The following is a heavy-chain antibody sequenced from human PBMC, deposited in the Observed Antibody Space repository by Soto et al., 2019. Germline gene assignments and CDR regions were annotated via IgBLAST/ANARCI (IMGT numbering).Heavy chain of an antibody. Sequence: ASVKVSCKASGYTFTSYGISWVRQATGQGLEWMGWMNPNSGNTGYAQKFQGRVTMTRNTSISTAYMELSSLRSEDTAVYYCARVVIGSSSGGDYYYYMDVWGKGTTVTVSS. CDR3: ARVVIGSSSGGDYYYYMDV. D-gene: IGHD1-26*01. CDR2: MNPNSGNT. CDR1: GYTFTSYG. J-gene: IGHJ6*03. V-gene: IGHV1-8*02.